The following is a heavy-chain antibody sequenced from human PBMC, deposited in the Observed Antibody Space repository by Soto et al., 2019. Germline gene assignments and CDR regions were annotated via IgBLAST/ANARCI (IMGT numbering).Heavy chain of an antibody. D-gene: IGHD2-2*01. CDR1: GYTFTSYG. V-gene: IGHV1-18*04. CDR2: ISAYNGNT. CDR3: ARGGVGYCSGTSCSKSSYYYYGMDV. J-gene: IGHJ6*02. Sequence: GASVKVSCKASGYTFTSYGISWVRQAPGQGLEWMGWISAYNGNTNYAQKLQGRVTMTTDTSTSTAYMELRSLRSDDTAVYYCARGGVGYCSGTSCSKSSYYYYGMDVWGQGTTVTVSS.